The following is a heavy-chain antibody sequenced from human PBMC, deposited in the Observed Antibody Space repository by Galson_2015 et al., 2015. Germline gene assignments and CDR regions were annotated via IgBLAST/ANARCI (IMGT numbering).Heavy chain of an antibody. CDR2: LLPIYGTT. D-gene: IGHD3-3*01. Sequence: SVKVSCKASGGTFSIFAISWVRQAPGQWLEWMGGLLPIYGTTNYAQKFQGRVTITADESTSTAYMELSSLTSEDTAVFYCARDVKDFDFWSSFAAYDYDCMDGWGQGTSVPVSS. CDR1: GGTFSIFA. V-gene: IGHV1-69*13. J-gene: IGHJ6*02. CDR3: ARDVKDFDFWSSFAAYDYDCMDG.